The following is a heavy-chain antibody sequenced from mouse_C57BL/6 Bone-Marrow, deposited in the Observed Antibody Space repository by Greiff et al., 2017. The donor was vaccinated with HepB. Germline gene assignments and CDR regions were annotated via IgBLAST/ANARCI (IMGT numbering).Heavy chain of an antibody. J-gene: IGHJ1*03. D-gene: IGHD2-3*01. CDR2: ISSGGSYT. V-gene: IGHV5-6*01. CDR3: ARPRDGYYPYFDV. CDR1: GFTFSSYG. Sequence: EVKLVESGGDLVKPGGSLKLSCAASGFTFSSYGMSWVRQTPDKRLEWVATISSGGSYTYYPDSVKGRFTISRDNAKNTLYLQMSSLKSEDTAMYYCARPRDGYYPYFDVGGTGTTVTVSS.